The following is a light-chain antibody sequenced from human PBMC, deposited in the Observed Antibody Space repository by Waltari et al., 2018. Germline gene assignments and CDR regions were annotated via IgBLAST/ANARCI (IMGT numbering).Light chain of an antibody. CDR1: SSNIGSNY. CDR3: AAWDDSLSGPGV. J-gene: IGLJ3*02. CDR2: TNN. V-gene: IGLV1-47*01. Sequence: QSVLTQPPSASGTPGQRVTISCSGSSSNIGSNYVYWYQQLPGTAPKLLIYTNNHRPSGVPDRFSGSKSDTSASLAISGLRSEDEADYYCAAWDDSLSGPGVFGGGTKLTVL.